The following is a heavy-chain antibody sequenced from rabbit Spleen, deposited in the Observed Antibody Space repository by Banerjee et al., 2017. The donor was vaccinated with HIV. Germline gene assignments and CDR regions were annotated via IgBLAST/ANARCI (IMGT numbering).Heavy chain of an antibody. Sequence: QEQLEESGGGLVKPGASLTLTCTASGVSFSFSSYMCWVRQAPGKGLEWIGYIDPVFGITYYANWVNGRFSISRENAQNTVFLQMTSLTAADTATYFCARDGAGGSYFALWGPGTLVTVS. CDR3: ARDGAGGSYFAL. J-gene: IGHJ6*01. CDR2: IDPVFGIT. V-gene: IGHV1S45*01. D-gene: IGHD8-1*01. CDR1: GVSFSFSSY.